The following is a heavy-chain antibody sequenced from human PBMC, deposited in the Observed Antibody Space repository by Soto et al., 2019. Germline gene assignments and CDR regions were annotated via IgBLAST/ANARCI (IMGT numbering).Heavy chain of an antibody. V-gene: IGHV1-3*01. CDR1: GYTFSTYT. CDR2: INAGSGNT. D-gene: IGHD3-3*02. CDR3: ARDTETLGPRANDALDI. Sequence: QAQLVQSGAEMKKPGASVKVSCKAAGYTFSTYTMNWVRQALGHSLACMGWINAGSGNTKYSQNFQGRVSITRDTSASTVYMELTGLKSEDTAMYYCARDTETLGPRANDALDIWGQGTMVTVSS. J-gene: IGHJ3*02.